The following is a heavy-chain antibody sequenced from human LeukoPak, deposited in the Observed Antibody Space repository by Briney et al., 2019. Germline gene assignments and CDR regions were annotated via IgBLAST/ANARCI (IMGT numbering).Heavy chain of an antibody. Sequence: GGSLRLSCAASGFTFSSYAMSWVRQAPGKGLEWVSAISGSGGSTYYADSVKGRFTISRDNSKSTLYLQMNSLRAEDTAVYYCAKDSGYYGSGSYYYWGQGTLVTVSS. CDR2: ISGSGGST. D-gene: IGHD3-10*01. CDR1: GFTFSSYA. V-gene: IGHV3-23*01. CDR3: AKDSGYYGSGSYYY. J-gene: IGHJ4*02.